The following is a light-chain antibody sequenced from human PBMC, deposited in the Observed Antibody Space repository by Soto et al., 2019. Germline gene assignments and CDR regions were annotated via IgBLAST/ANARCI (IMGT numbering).Light chain of an antibody. CDR1: RSDVGGYNS. Sequence: QSALTQPASVSGSPVQSITISCTGTRSDVGGYNSVSWYQQHPGKAPKLMIYQRSNRPSGVSNRFSRSKSGNTVSLTSSGHQAEKEADYYCSSYTSSSTIRVFGTVTKVTV. J-gene: IGLJ1*01. V-gene: IGLV2-14*01. CDR2: QRS. CDR3: SSYTSSSTIRV.